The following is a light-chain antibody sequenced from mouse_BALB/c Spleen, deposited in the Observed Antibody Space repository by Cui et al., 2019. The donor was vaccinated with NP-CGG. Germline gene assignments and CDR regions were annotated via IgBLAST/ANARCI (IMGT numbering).Light chain of an antibody. J-gene: IGLJ1*01. CDR3: ALWYSNHWV. V-gene: IGLV1*01. CDR1: TGPVTTGNY. Sequence: QAVVTQESALTTSPGETVTLTCRPSTGPVTTGNYANWVQEKPNQLFSGLIGGTNNRAPGVPARFSGSLIGDKAALTITGAQTEDEAIYFCALWYSNHWVFGGGTKLTVL. CDR2: GTN.